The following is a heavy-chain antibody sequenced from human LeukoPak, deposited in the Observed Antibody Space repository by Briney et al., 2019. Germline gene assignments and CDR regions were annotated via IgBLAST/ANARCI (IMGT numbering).Heavy chain of an antibody. V-gene: IGHV1-69*06. CDR2: IIPIFGTA. D-gene: IGHD6-19*01. Sequence: SVKVSCKASGGTFSSYAISWVRQAPGQGLEWMGGIIPIFGTANYAQKFQGRVTITADKSTSTAYKELSSLRSEDTAVYYCARDDSSQALDYWGQGTLVTVSS. CDR1: GGTFSSYA. CDR3: ARDDSSQALDY. J-gene: IGHJ4*02.